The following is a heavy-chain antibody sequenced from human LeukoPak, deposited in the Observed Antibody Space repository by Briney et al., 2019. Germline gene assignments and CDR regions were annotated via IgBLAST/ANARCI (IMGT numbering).Heavy chain of an antibody. CDR2: ISGSGGST. CDR1: GFTFSSYD. J-gene: IGHJ4*02. D-gene: IGHD6-13*01. Sequence: PGGSLRLSCAASGFTFSSYDMSWVRQAPGKGLEWVSAISGSGGSTYYPDSVKGRFTISRDNSKNTLYLQMNSLRAEDTAVYYCAKAPYSSSWYLDYWGQGTLVTVSS. V-gene: IGHV3-23*01. CDR3: AKAPYSSSWYLDY.